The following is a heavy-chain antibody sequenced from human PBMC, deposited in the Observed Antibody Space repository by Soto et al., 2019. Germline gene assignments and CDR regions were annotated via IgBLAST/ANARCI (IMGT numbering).Heavy chain of an antibody. D-gene: IGHD3-10*01. CDR2: FDPEDGET. V-gene: IGHV1-24*01. Sequence: GASVKVSCKVSGYTITELSMQSVRQAPGKGLEWMGGFDPEDGETIYAQKFQGRVTMTEDTSTDTAYMGLSSLRSEDTAVYYCATEFVLPGSSPNAFDIWGQGTMVTVSS. CDR3: ATEFVLPGSSPNAFDI. CDR1: GYTITELS. J-gene: IGHJ3*02.